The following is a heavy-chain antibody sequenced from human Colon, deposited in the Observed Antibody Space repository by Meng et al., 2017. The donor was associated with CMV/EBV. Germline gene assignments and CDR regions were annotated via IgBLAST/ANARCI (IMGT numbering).Heavy chain of an antibody. J-gene: IGHJ4*02. CDR2: IKSDGTRA. V-gene: IGHV3-74*01. Sequence: LTGAASGFTFSYYWMHWVRQAPGKGLMWVSRIKSDGTRATYADSVRGRFTISRDDARNTLYLQMDGLRVEDTAVYYCARDVGSSTSMDYWGQGTLVTVSS. CDR1: GFTFSYYW. D-gene: IGHD6-6*01. CDR3: ARDVGSSTSMDY.